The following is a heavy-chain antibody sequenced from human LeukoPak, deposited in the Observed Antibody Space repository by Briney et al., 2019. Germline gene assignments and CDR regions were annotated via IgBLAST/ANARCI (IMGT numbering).Heavy chain of an antibody. CDR3: AREGRNGLDC. J-gene: IGHJ4*02. V-gene: IGHV6-1*01. Sequence: PSQTLSLTCAISGDSVSSNSAAWIWIRQSPSRGLECLGRTYYRSRWYDDYTISVKSRITINPDTSKNQFSLQLTSVTPEDTAVYYCAREGRNGLDCWGQGTLVTVSS. CDR2: TYYRSRWYD. CDR1: GDSVSSNSAA.